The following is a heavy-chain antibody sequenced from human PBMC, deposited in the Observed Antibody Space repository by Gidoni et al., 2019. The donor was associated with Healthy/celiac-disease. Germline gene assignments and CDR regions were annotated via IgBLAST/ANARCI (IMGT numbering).Heavy chain of an antibody. D-gene: IGHD4-17*01. CDR1: GLSLSNARMG. Sequence: KESGPVLGKATETLTLTSTGSGLSLSNARMGVSWIRQHPGKALEWLSHIFWNDEKPYRPSLKSRLTISKETSKSQVVLTMTNMDPVDTATYSCARIPSTVTTNYYYGMDVWGQGTTVTVSS. CDR2: IFWNDEK. V-gene: IGHV2-26*01. CDR3: ARIPSTVTTNYYYGMDV. J-gene: IGHJ6*02.